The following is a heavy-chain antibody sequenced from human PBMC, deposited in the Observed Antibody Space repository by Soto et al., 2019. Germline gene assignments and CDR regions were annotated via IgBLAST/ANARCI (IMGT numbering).Heavy chain of an antibody. CDR2: VYYTGSG. CDR1: GDSVSSGSYY. J-gene: IGHJ4*02. CDR3: ARLYTYGHYHFDL. Sequence: QVLLQESGPGLVKPSQTLSLTCSVSGDSVSSGSYYWSWIRQLPGRGLEWIGYVYYTGSGYYSPSLKSRLTMSVDTSKNKFSLTLTSVSPADTAVYFCARLYTYGHYHFDLWGQGALVTVSS. D-gene: IGHD5-18*01. V-gene: IGHV4-31*03.